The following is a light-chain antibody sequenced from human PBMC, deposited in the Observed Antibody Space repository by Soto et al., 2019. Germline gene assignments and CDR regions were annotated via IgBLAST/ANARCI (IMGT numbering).Light chain of an antibody. Sequence: EIMLTQSPATLSLSPGESATLSCGASQSVSSNSLAWYQQKPGLAPRLLIYDASRRATGIPDRFSGSGSGTDFSLTIIRLDPEDFAVYYCQQYGTSLRTFGQGTKVEIK. CDR3: QQYGTSLRT. CDR1: QSVSSNS. J-gene: IGKJ1*01. V-gene: IGKV3D-20*01. CDR2: DAS.